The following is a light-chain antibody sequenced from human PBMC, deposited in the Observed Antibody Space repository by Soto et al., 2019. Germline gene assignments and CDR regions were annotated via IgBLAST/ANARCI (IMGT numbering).Light chain of an antibody. CDR1: SSDVGGYNY. Sequence: QSALTQPRSVSGSPGQSVTISCTGTSSDVGGYNYVSWYQQHPGKAPKLMIYDVSKRPSGVPDRFSGSKSGNTASLTLSGLQAEDEAAYYCCSYAGSYILLFGGGTKSPS. V-gene: IGLV2-11*01. CDR2: DVS. J-gene: IGLJ2*01. CDR3: CSYAGSYILL.